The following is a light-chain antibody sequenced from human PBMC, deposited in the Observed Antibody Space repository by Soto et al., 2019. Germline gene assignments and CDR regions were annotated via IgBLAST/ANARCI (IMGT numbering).Light chain of an antibody. V-gene: IGKV3-11*01. CDR3: QQRSNWPPI. CDR1: QSVSSY. J-gene: IGKJ5*01. Sequence: EIVLTQSPATLSLSPGERATLSCRASQSVSSYLAWYQQKPGQAPRLLIYDASNRATGIPARFSGSGSGTDFTLTISSLEPEDFAVYYCQQRSNWPPIFGQGPRLEIK. CDR2: DAS.